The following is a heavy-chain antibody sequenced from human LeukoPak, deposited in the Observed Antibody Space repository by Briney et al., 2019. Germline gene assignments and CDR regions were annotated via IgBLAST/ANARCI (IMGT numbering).Heavy chain of an antibody. Sequence: SQTLSLTCAVSGDGVSSISASWHWIRQSPSRGLEWLGRTYYKSKWYADYALSVKGCITINPDTSRNQFSLKLSSVTAADTAVYYCARTGMVRGVIIPYFDYWGQGTLVTVSS. D-gene: IGHD3-10*01. CDR2: TYYKSKWYA. CDR3: ARTGMVRGVIIPYFDY. V-gene: IGHV6-1*03. CDR1: GDGVSSISAS. J-gene: IGHJ4*02.